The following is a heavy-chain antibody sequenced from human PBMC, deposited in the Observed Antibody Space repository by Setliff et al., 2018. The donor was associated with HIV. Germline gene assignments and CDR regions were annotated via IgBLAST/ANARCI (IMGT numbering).Heavy chain of an antibody. CDR2: VYYTGTS. D-gene: IGHD2-2*01. J-gene: IGHJ1*01. Sequence: SETLSLTCTVSGVSVSSGGYYWSWIRQHPGKGLEWIGYVYYTGTSYFNPSLKSRITISVDTSKNHFSLKLGFVTAADTAVYYCARGESTTWDLAEYFQHWGHSTQVTVSS. CDR1: GVSVSSGGYY. CDR3: ARGESTTWDLAEYFQH. V-gene: IGHV4-31*03.